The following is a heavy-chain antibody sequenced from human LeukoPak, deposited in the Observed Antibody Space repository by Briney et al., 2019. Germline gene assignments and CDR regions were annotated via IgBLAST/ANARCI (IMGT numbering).Heavy chain of an antibody. CDR1: GYSFTSYW. CDR3: ARYYYGSGSSYYFDY. CDR2: IYPRDSDT. Sequence: GESLKISCRGSGYSFTSYWIAWVRQMPGKGLEWMGIIYPRDSDTRYSPSFQGQVTISADKSISTAYLQWSSLKASDTAMYYCARYYYGSGSSYYFDYWGQGTLVTVSS. D-gene: IGHD3-10*01. J-gene: IGHJ4*02. V-gene: IGHV5-51*01.